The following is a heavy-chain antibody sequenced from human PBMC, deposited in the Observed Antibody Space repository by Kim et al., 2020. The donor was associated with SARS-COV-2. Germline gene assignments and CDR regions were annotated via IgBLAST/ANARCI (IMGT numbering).Heavy chain of an antibody. CDR2: ISYDGSNK. Sequence: GGSLRLSCAASGFTFSSYAMHWVRQAPGKGLEWVAVISYDGSNKYYADSVKGRFTISRDNSKNTLYLQMNSLRAEDTAVYYCARDPWSGSYYARWDYGMDVWGQGTTVTVSS. CDR1: GFTFSSYA. D-gene: IGHD1-26*01. J-gene: IGHJ6*02. V-gene: IGHV3-30-3*01. CDR3: ARDPWSGSYYARWDYGMDV.